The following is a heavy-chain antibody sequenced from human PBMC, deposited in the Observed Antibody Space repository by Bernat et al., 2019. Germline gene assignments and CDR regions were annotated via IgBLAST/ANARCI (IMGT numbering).Heavy chain of an antibody. D-gene: IGHD3-10*01. CDR2: IYSGGST. CDR3: TTVGLLWFGELLSDFDY. Sequence: EVQLVESGGGLVKPGGSLRLSCAASGFTFSNAWMSWVRQAPGKGLEWVSVIYSGGSTYYADSVKGRFTISRDDSKNTLYLQMNSLKTEDTAVYYCTTVGLLWFGELLSDFDYWGQGTLVTVSS. CDR1: GFTFSNAW. J-gene: IGHJ4*02. V-gene: IGHV3-15*06.